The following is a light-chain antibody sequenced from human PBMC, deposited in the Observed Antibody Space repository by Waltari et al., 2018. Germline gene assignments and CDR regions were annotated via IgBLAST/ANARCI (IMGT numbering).Light chain of an antibody. CDR2: DDS. V-gene: IGLV3-21*02. CDR1: NIESES. J-gene: IGLJ3*02. CDR3: QLWDTSNDRVV. Sequence: SIMLSQPPSMSVAPGQTARITCGGNNIESESVHWYQQKPGQAPLVVLYDDSARPSGIPRRCAGANSGNKANLTISRVEAGDEADYYCQLWDTSNDRVVFGGGT.